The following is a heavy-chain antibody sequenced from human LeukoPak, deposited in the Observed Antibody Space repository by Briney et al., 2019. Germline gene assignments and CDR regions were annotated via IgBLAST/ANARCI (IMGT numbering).Heavy chain of an antibody. D-gene: IGHD5-18*01. V-gene: IGHV1-2*02. CDR1: GYTFTGYY. CDR3: AKASRRGAMVPREFDY. J-gene: IGHJ4*02. CDR2: INPNSGGT. Sequence: ASVKVSCKASGYTFTGYYMHWVRQAPGQGLEWMGWINPNSGGTNYAQKFQGRVTMTRDTSISTAYMELSRLRSDDTAVYYCAKASRRGAMVPREFDYWGQGTLVTVSS.